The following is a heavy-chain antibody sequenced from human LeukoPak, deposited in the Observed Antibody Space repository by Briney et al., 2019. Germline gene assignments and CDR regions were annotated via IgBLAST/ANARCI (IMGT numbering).Heavy chain of an antibody. CDR2: ISSSGSTI. Sequence: EPGGSLRLSGAASGFTFSDYYMSWIRQAPGKGLEWFSYISSSGSTIYYADSVKGRFTISRDNAKNSLYLQMNSLRAEDTAVYYCARSALAYCGGDCYEDYYGMDVWGQGTTVTVSS. V-gene: IGHV3-11*01. J-gene: IGHJ6*02. CDR3: ARSALAYCGGDCYEDYYGMDV. D-gene: IGHD2-21*02. CDR1: GFTFSDYY.